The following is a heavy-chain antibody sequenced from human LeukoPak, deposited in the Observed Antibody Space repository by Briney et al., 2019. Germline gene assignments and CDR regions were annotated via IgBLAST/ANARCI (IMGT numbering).Heavy chain of an antibody. CDR1: GYTFTGYY. D-gene: IGHD6-13*01. J-gene: IGHJ4*02. V-gene: IGHV1-2*02. CDR3: ARVTGYRIEDYFDY. Sequence: ASVKVSCKASGYTFTGYYIHWVRQAPGQGLEWMGWINPNNGGTNYAQKFQGRVTVTRDTSINTAYMELRSLRSDDTAVYYCARVTGYRIEDYFDYWGQGTLVTVSS. CDR2: INPNNGGT.